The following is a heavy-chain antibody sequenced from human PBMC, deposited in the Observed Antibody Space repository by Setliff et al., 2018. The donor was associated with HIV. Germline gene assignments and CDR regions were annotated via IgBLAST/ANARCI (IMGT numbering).Heavy chain of an antibody. CDR1: GFTFSTYS. CDR3: ARDPRASYLSYYYYHYLDV. Sequence: PGGSLRLSCAASGFTFSTYSMNWVRQAPGKGLEWVSYISGTSGTMYYADSVKGRFTISRDNAKNSLFLQMNSLTAEDTAVYYCARDPRASYLSYYYYHYLDVWGIGTTVTVSS. D-gene: IGHD3-16*02. J-gene: IGHJ6*03. CDR2: ISGTSGTM. V-gene: IGHV3-48*01.